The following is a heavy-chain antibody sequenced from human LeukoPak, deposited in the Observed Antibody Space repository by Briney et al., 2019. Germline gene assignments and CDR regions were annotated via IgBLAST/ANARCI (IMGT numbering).Heavy chain of an antibody. CDR3: AREGIAAAGQGFDY. CDR1: GGSISSYY. CDR2: IYYSGST. J-gene: IGHJ4*02. V-gene: IGHV4-59*01. Sequence: PSETLSLTCTVSGGSISSYYWSWIRQPPGKGLEWIGYIYYSGSTNYNPSLKSRVTISVDTSKNQFSLKLSSVTAADTAVYYCAREGIAAAGQGFDYWGQGTLVTVSS. D-gene: IGHD6-13*01.